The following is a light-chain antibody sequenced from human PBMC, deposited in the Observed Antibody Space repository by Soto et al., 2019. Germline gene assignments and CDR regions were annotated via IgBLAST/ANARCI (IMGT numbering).Light chain of an antibody. V-gene: IGKV1-39*01. CDR1: QSISSY. CDR3: QQSYTTPRT. Sequence: IQLTQSPSSLSASVGDRVTITCRASQSISSYLNWYQQKPGKAPRLLINAASNLQSGVPSRFRGSGSETDFTLTITSLQPEDFATYYCQQSYTTPRTFGQGTKVDIK. J-gene: IGKJ1*01. CDR2: AAS.